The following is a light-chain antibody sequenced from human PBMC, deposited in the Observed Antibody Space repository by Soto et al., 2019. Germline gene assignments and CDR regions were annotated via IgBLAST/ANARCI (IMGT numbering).Light chain of an antibody. J-gene: IGKJ1*01. CDR2: DVY. Sequence: IVLTQSPNTLSLSPGDRATLSCRASQSVGHMFLAWFQQKPGQAPRLLIFDVYRRATGIPDRFSGSGSGTNFALTISRLEPEDFALYYCHQYASSFGTFGQGTKVDIK. CDR3: HQYASSFGT. CDR1: QSVGHMF. V-gene: IGKV3-20*01.